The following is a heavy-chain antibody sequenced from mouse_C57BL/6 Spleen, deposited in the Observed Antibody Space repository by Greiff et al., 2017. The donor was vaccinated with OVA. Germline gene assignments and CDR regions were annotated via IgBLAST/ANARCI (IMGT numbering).Heavy chain of an antibody. J-gene: IGHJ4*01. CDR3: ARALDDGYYDAMDY. V-gene: IGHV1-85*01. CDR2: IYPRDGST. D-gene: IGHD2-3*01. Sequence: VHLVESGPELVKPGASVKLSCKASGYTFTSYDINRVKQRPGQGLEWIGWIYPRDGSTKYNEKFKGKATLTVDTSSSTAYMELHSLTSEDSAVYFCARALDDGYYDAMDYWGQGTSVTVSS. CDR1: GYTFTSYD.